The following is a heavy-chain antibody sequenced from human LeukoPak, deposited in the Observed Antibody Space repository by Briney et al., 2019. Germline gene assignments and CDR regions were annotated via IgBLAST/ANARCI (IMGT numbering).Heavy chain of an antibody. Sequence: PGGSLRLSCAASGFTFSDYYMSWIRQAPGKGLEWVSYISSSGSTIYYADSVKGRFTISRDNAKNSLYLQMNSLRAEDTAVYYCARAAPVLRHNWFDPWGQGTLVTVSS. CDR1: GFTFSDYY. J-gene: IGHJ5*02. CDR2: ISSSGSTI. CDR3: ARAAPVLRHNWFDP. D-gene: IGHD3-3*01. V-gene: IGHV3-11*04.